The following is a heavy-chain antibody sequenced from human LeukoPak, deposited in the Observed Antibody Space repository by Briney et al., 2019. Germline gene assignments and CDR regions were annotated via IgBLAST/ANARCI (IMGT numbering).Heavy chain of an antibody. Sequence: GGSLRLSCSASGFTFSSYAMHWVRQAPGKGLEYVSAISSNGGSTYYADSVKGRFIISRDNSKNTLYLQMSSLRAEDTAVYYCVKDRDIVVVPAATGGVFDYWGQGTLVTVSS. J-gene: IGHJ4*02. CDR1: GFTFSSYA. CDR3: VKDRDIVVVPAATGGVFDY. D-gene: IGHD2-2*01. CDR2: ISSNGGST. V-gene: IGHV3-64D*06.